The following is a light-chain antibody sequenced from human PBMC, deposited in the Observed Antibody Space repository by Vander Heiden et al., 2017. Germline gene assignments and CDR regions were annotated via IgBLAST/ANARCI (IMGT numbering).Light chain of an antibody. V-gene: IGKV1-5*03. CDR3: QKYNSYPWT. J-gene: IGKJ1*01. Sequence: DIQMMQSPSTLSASVGDTVTITCRAGQSVGFWLAWYQQKPGKAPNLLIYKAYSLESGVPSRFSGKGSGTEFTLTISSLQPDDFATYYCQKYNSYPWTFGQGTKLEIK. CDR2: KAY. CDR1: QSVGFW.